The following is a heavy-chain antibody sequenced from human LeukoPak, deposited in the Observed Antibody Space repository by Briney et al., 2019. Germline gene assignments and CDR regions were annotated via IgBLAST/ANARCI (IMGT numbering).Heavy chain of an antibody. D-gene: IGHD3-3*01. CDR1: GGSFSGYY. V-gene: IGHV4-34*01. J-gene: IGHJ4*02. CDR2: INHSGST. Sequence: PSETLSLTCAVYGGSFSGYYWSWIRQPPGKGLEWIGEINHSGSTNYNPSLKSRVTISVDTSKNQFSLKLSSVTAADTAVYYCARGVQTGRYSDFWSWGQGTLVTVSS. CDR3: ARGVQTGRYSDFWS.